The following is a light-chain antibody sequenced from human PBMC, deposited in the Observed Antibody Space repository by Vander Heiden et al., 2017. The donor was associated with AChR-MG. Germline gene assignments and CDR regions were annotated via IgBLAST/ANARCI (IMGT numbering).Light chain of an antibody. V-gene: IGKV1-39*01. CDR1: QTISSY. J-gene: IGKJ1*01. CDR3: QQSYSTPRT. Sequence: PLTPSPSSLSASVGDRVTITCRASQTISSYLNWYQQKPGKAPKLLIYAASTWQSGVPARFSGSGSGTDFALIISSLQPEDFATYYCQQSYSTPRTFGQGTKVEIK. CDR2: AAS.